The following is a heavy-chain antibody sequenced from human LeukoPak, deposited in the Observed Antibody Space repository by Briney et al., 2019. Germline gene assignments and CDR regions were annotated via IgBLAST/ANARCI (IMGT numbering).Heavy chain of an antibody. D-gene: IGHD6-19*01. CDR3: ALRGGYTSGWYMRDYYMDV. CDR1: GFTFSNYN. V-gene: IGHV3-48*01. J-gene: IGHJ6*03. Sequence: GGTLRLSCAASGFTFSNYNMNWVRQAPGKGLEWVSYISSSSSTIYYADSVKGRFTISRDNAKNSLYLQMNSLRAEDTAVYYCALRGGYTSGWYMRDYYMDVWGKGTTVTVSS. CDR2: ISSSSSTI.